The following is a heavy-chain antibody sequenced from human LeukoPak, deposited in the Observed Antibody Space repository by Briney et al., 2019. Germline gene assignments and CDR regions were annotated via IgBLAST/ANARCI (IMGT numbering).Heavy chain of an antibody. J-gene: IGHJ4*02. CDR3: ARDADGYED. D-gene: IGHD5-24*01. V-gene: IGHV3-7*01. Sequence: PGGSLRLSCAASGFTFSRAWMSWVRQAPGKGLEWVANIKEDGSEDYYADSVKGRFAISKDNAKNSLYLRMNSLRAEDTAMYYCARDADGYEDWGQGTLVTVSS. CDR1: GFTFSRAW. CDR2: IKEDGSED.